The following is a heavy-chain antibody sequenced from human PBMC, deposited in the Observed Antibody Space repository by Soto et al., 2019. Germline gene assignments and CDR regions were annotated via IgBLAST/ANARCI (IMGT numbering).Heavy chain of an antibody. Sequence: PGGSLGLSCIASAFTVSSNYMSWVRQAPGKGLEWVSVIYSGGSTYYADSVKGRFTISRDNSKDTLYLQMNSLRAEDTAVYYCARDVMGYDILTPVWYFDLWGRGTLVTVSS. J-gene: IGHJ2*01. CDR3: ARDVMGYDILTPVWYFDL. CDR1: AFTVSSNY. D-gene: IGHD3-9*01. CDR2: IYSGGST. V-gene: IGHV3-66*01.